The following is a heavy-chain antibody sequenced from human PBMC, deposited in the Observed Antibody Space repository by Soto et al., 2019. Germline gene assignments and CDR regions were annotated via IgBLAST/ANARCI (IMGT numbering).Heavy chain of an antibody. Sequence: PGGSLRLSCAASGFSFSSYWMSWVRQAPGKGLEWVANIKQDGSEKYYVDSVKGRFTISRDNAENSLYLQMNSLRAEDTAVYYCARDYDFWSGPLTRYYYYYMDVWGKGTTVTVSS. J-gene: IGHJ6*03. CDR3: ARDYDFWSGPLTRYYYYYMDV. V-gene: IGHV3-7*01. CDR1: GFSFSSYW. CDR2: IKQDGSEK. D-gene: IGHD3-3*01.